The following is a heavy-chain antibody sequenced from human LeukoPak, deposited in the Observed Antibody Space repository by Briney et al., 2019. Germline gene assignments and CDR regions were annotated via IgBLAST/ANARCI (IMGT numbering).Heavy chain of an antibody. CDR1: GFTFSSYA. CDR3: AKASAGTSWYLGDDY. D-gene: IGHD6-13*01. J-gene: IGHJ4*02. Sequence: GGSLRLSCAASGFTFSSYAMSWVRQAPGKGLEWVSGMSDSGVSSYYADSVKGRFTISRDNSKNTLYLQMNSLRAEDTAVYYRAKASAGTSWYLGDDYWGQGTLVTVSS. CDR2: MSDSGVSS. V-gene: IGHV3-23*01.